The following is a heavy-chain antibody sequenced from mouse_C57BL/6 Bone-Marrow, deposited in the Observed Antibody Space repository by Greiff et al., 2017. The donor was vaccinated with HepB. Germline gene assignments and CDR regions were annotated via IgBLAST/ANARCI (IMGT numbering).Heavy chain of an antibody. Sequence: EVMLVESEGGLVQPGSSMKLSCTASGFTFSDYYMAWVRQVPEKGLEWVANINYDGSSTYYLDSLKSRFIISRDNAKNILYLQMSSLKSEDTATYYCARRVTTYYAMDYWGQGTSVTVSS. CDR2: INYDGSST. D-gene: IGHD2-2*01. CDR1: GFTFSDYY. J-gene: IGHJ4*01. V-gene: IGHV5-16*01. CDR3: ARRVTTYYAMDY.